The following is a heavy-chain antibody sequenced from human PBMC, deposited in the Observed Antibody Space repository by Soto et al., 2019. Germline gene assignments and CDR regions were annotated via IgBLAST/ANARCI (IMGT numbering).Heavy chain of an antibody. Sequence: GGSLRISCAASGFTFSSYAMSWVRQAPGKGLEWVSAISGSGGSTYYADSVKGRFTISRDNSKNTLYLQMNSLRAEDTAVYYCLINEVVTQGYGLDVRGKGTTVPGSS. CDR2: ISGSGGST. D-gene: IGHD2-15*01. J-gene: IGHJ6*04. CDR1: GFTFSSYA. CDR3: LINEVVTQGYGLDV. V-gene: IGHV3-23*01.